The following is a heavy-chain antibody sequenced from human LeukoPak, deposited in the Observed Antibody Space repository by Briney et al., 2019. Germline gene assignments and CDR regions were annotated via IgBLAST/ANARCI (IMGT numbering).Heavy chain of an antibody. CDR3: ARDRGDSSGYRDAFDI. V-gene: IGHV1-46*01. CDR1: GFTFSSYA. J-gene: IGHJ3*02. CDR2: INPSGGST. Sequence: GGSLRLSCAASGFTFSSYAMHWVRQAPGQGLEWMGIINPSGGSTNYAQKFQGRVTMTRDTSTTTLYMELSSLRSEDTAVYYCARDRGDSSGYRDAFDIWGQGTMVTVSS. D-gene: IGHD3-22*01.